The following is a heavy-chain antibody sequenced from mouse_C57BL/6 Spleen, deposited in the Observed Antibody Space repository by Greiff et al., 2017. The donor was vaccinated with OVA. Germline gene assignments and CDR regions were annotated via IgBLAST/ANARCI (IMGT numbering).Heavy chain of an antibody. CDR3: TTPTVA. V-gene: IGHV14-4*01. J-gene: IGHJ3*01. D-gene: IGHD1-1*01. CDR1: GFNIKDDY. Sequence: EVQGVESGAELVRPGASVTLSCTASGFNIKDDYMHWVKQRPEQGLEWIGWIDPENGDTEYASKFQGKATITADTSSNTAYLQLSSLTSEDTAVYYCTTPTVAWGQGTLVTVSA. CDR2: IDPENGDT.